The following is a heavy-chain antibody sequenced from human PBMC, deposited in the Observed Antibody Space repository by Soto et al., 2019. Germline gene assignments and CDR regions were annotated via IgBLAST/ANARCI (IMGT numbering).Heavy chain of an antibody. D-gene: IGHD4-17*01. Sequence: TLSLTCNVSGGSMNRGAFYWSWIRQHPGKGLEWIGYIFYRGITYYNPSLRSRVTISADTSKNQFSLQLTSVTAADTAVYYCAREGDFRDNGEDQWGQGNLVTGFS. CDR1: GGSMNRGAFY. CDR3: AREGDFRDNGEDQ. CDR2: IFYRGIT. J-gene: IGHJ4*02. V-gene: IGHV4-31*03.